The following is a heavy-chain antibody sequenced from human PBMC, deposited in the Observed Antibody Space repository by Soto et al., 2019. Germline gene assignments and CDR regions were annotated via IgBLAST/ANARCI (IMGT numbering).Heavy chain of an antibody. CDR2: IYSGGST. CDR3: ARGSIAAAGLWFDP. D-gene: IGHD6-13*01. J-gene: IGHJ5*02. CDR1: GYTVRSYY. V-gene: IGHV3-53*01. Sequence: EVQLVESGGGLIQPGGSLRLSCAACGYTVRSYYMSWVRQAPGKGLEWVSVIYSGGSTYYADSVKGRFTISRDNSKNTLYLQMNSLRAEDTAVYYCARGSIAAAGLWFDPWGQGTLVTASS.